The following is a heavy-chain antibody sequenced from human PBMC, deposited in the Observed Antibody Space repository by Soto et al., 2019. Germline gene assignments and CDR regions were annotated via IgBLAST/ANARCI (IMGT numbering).Heavy chain of an antibody. D-gene: IGHD6-6*01. CDR1: GGSISSGGYY. Sequence: SETLSLTCTVSGGSISSGGYYWSWIRQHPGKGLEWIGYIYYSGSTYYNPSLKSRVTISVDTSKNQFSLKLSSVTAADTAVYYCAREVLSSSSQGPLYYGMDVWGQGTTVTVSS. J-gene: IGHJ6*02. V-gene: IGHV4-31*03. CDR3: AREVLSSSSQGPLYYGMDV. CDR2: IYYSGST.